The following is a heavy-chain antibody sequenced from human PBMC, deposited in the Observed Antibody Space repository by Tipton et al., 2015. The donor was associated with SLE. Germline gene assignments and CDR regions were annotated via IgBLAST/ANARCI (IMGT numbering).Heavy chain of an antibody. V-gene: IGHV3-21*01. CDR3: GRNSGSGRFYHKVDY. Sequence: GSLRLSCAASGFTFSVYSMNWVRQAPGKGLEWVSSISSSSNYIYYAESVKGRSTISRDNARSSVYLQMNSRRAEDTAVYYCGRNSGSGRFYHKVDYWGQGILVTVSS. CDR1: GFTFSVYS. J-gene: IGHJ4*02. CDR2: ISSSSNYI. D-gene: IGHD3-10*01.